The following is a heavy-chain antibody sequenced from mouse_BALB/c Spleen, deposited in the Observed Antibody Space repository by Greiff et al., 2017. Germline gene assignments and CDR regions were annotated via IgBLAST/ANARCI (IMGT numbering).Heavy chain of an antibody. D-gene: IGHD2-2*01. CDR3: ARYGYGYAMDY. J-gene: IGHJ4*01. V-gene: IGHV1S81*02. Sequence: QVHVKQPGAELVKPGASVKLSCKASGYTFTSYWMHWVKQRPGQGLEWIGEINPSNGRTNYNEKFKSKATLTVDKSSSTAYMQLSSLTSEDSAVYYCARYGYGYAMDYWGQGTSVTVSS. CDR1: GYTFTSYW. CDR2: INPSNGRT.